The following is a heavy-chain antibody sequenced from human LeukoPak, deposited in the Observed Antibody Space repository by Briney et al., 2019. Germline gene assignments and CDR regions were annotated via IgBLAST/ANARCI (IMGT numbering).Heavy chain of an antibody. J-gene: IGHJ4*02. CDR2: ISYDGSNK. CDR1: GFTFSSYA. V-gene: IGHV3-30*04. Sequence: QPGRSLRLSCAASGFTFSSYAMHWVRQAPGKGLEWVAVISYDGSNKYYADSVKGRFTISRDNFKNRLYLQMNSLRAEDTALYYCAKDSVVVPGLVTHFDSWGQGTLVTVSS. D-gene: IGHD2-2*01. CDR3: AKDSVVVPGLVTHFDS.